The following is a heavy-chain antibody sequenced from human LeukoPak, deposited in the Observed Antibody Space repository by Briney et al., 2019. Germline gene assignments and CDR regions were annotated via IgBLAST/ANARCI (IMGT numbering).Heavy chain of an antibody. D-gene: IGHD2-2*01. Sequence: GASVKVSCKASGYTFISYDINWVRQATGQGLEWMGWMNPNSGNTGYAQKFQGRVTMTRNTSISTAYMELSSLRSEDTAVYYCARGKRAGYCSSTSCPNYYYYMDVWGKGTTVTVSS. CDR1: GYTFISYD. J-gene: IGHJ6*03. CDR2: MNPNSGNT. V-gene: IGHV1-8*01. CDR3: ARGKRAGYCSSTSCPNYYYYMDV.